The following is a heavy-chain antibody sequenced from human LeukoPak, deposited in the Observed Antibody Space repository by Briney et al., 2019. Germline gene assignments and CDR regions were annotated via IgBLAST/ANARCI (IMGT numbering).Heavy chain of an antibody. CDR2: IYYSGST. J-gene: IGHJ4*02. V-gene: IGHV4-59*08. Sequence: PSETLSLTCTVSGCSISNYYWTWIRQPPGKGLEWIGYIYYSGSTNYNPSLKSRVTISLDTSRNQFSLRLTSVTAADTAVYYCARGGTAKGHFDYWGQGTLATVSS. CDR3: ARGGTAKGHFDY. D-gene: IGHD6-13*01. CDR1: GCSISNYY.